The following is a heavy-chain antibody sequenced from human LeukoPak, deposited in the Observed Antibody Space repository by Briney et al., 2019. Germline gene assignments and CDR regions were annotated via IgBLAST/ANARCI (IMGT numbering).Heavy chain of an antibody. CDR1: GFTFSSYS. CDR2: ISSSSSYI. J-gene: IGHJ6*03. CDR3: ARASSSLGSYYYYCMDV. V-gene: IGHV3-21*01. Sequence: PGGSLRLSCAASGFTFSSYSMNWVRQAPGKGLEWVSSISSSSSYIYYADSAKGRFTISRDNAKNSLYLQMNSLRAEDTAVYYCARASSSLGSYYYYCMDVWGKGTTVTVSS. D-gene: IGHD6-13*01.